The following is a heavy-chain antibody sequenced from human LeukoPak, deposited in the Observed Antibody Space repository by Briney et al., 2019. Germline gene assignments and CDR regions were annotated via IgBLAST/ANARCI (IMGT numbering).Heavy chain of an antibody. V-gene: IGHV1-18*01. D-gene: IGHD4-11*01. CDR3: ARDNRDSYSNFYGMDV. CDR1: GYTFPSYG. Sequence: ASVKVSCKTSGYTFPSYGISWVRQAPGQGLEWMGWISPYNGYTKYAQNFQGRVTMTIDTSTSTAYMEMRSLRSDDTAVYYCARDNRDSYSNFYGMDVWGQGTTVTVSS. CDR2: ISPYNGYT. J-gene: IGHJ6*02.